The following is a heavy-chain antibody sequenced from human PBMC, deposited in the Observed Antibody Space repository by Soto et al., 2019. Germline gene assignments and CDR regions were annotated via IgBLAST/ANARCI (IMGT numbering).Heavy chain of an antibody. J-gene: IGHJ6*02. CDR1: GGSISSGGYS. CDR2: IYHSGST. CDR3: ARRPVCPGDYGMDV. V-gene: IGHV4-30-2*01. Sequence: QLQLQESGSGLVKPSQTLSLTCAVSGGSISSGGYSWSWIRQPPGKGLEWIGYIYHSGSTYYNPSLERRVTISVDRSQHQFPLQLSCVTAADTAVYYCARRPVCPGDYGMDVWGQGTTFTVSS. D-gene: IGHD3-10*01.